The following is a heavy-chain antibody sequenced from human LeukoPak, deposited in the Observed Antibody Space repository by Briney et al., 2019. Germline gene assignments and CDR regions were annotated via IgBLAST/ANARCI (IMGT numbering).Heavy chain of an antibody. Sequence: AGGSLRLSCAASGFTFSSYSMNWVRQAPGKGLEWVSSISSSSSYIYYADSVKGRFTISRDNAKNSLYLQMNSLRAEDTAVYYCARGRVGAQGGFDPWGQGTLVTVSS. CDR1: GFTFSSYS. CDR2: ISSSSSYI. D-gene: IGHD1-26*01. V-gene: IGHV3-21*01. CDR3: ARGRVGAQGGFDP. J-gene: IGHJ5*02.